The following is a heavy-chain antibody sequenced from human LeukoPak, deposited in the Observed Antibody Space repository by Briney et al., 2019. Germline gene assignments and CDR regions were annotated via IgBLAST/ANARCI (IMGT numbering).Heavy chain of an antibody. CDR1: GGTFSSYA. J-gene: IGHJ5*02. CDR3: ARDQSRDYDFWSGYYILAWFDP. V-gene: IGHV1-69*13. Sequence: SVKVSCKASGGTFSSYAISWVRQAPGQGLEWMGGIIPIFGTANYAQKFQGRVTITADESTSTAYMELSSLRSEDTAVYYCARDQSRDYDFWSGYYILAWFDPWGRGALVTVSS. D-gene: IGHD3-3*01. CDR2: IIPIFGTA.